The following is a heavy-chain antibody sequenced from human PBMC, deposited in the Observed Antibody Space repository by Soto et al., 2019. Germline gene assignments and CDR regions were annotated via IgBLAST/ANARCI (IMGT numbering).Heavy chain of an antibody. J-gene: IGHJ3*02. CDR1: GFTFSAYS. Sequence: PGGSLRLSCAASGFTFSAYSMNWVRQAPGKGLEWVSFIGSTGSGTYYADSVMGRFTISRDNARNSVYLQMDSLRADDTAVYHCASVLLASGPAYALDSWGQGTVVTLS. D-gene: IGHD2-2*01. CDR3: ASVLLASGPAYALDS. V-gene: IGHV3-48*04. CDR2: IGSTGSGT.